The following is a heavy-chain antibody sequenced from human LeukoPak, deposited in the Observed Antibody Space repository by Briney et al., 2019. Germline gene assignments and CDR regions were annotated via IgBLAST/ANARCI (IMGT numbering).Heavy chain of an antibody. J-gene: IGHJ6*03. Sequence: PGGSLRLSCTVSGFTVSSNSMSWVRQAPGKGLEWVSFIYSDNTHYSDSVKGRFTISRDNSKNTLYLQMNSLRAEDTAVYYCAKVHYDYVWGSYRYSFYYYYYMDVWGKGTTVTVSS. CDR2: IYSDNT. CDR1: GFTVSSNS. CDR3: AKVHYDYVWGSYRYSFYYYYYMDV. V-gene: IGHV3-66*03. D-gene: IGHD3-16*02.